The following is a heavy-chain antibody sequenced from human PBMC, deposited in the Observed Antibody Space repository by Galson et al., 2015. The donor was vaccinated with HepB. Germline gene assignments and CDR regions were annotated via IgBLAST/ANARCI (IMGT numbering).Heavy chain of an antibody. D-gene: IGHD4-17*01. J-gene: IGHJ6*02. CDR1: GFTVSSNY. V-gene: IGHV3-66*02. Sequence: LRLSCAASGFTVSSNYMSWVRQAPGKGLEWVSVIDSGGRTHYADSVKGRFTISRDNSKNTLYLQVNSLRAEDTAVYYCARDQGDDYVNYYYYHGMDVWGQGTTVTVSS. CDR2: IDSGGRT. CDR3: ARDQGDDYVNYYYYHGMDV.